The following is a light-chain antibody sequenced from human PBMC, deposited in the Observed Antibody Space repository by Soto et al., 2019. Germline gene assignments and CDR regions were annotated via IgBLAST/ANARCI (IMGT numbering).Light chain of an antibody. CDR1: QRVSSN. Sequence: EIVMTQSPATLSVSPGERATLSCRASQRVSSNLAWYQQKPGQAPRLLIYGASTRPTGIPARFSGSGSGTELTLPISSLQSEDFAVYYCQQYNNWPPLYTFGQGTKVDIK. CDR3: QQYNNWPPLYT. J-gene: IGKJ2*01. CDR2: GAS. V-gene: IGKV3-15*01.